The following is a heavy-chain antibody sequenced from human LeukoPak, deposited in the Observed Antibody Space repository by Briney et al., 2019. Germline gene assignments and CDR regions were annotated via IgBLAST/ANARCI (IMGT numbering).Heavy chain of an antibody. Sequence: SVKVSCKASGYTFTSYGINWVRQAPGQGLEWLGGIIPVFGTTTYAQKFQAKVTMTADKSTNTAYLEISSLTSDDTAVYYCARCSPGDSSNFYAVLQYWGQGTQVTVST. CDR1: GYTFTSYG. CDR2: IIPVFGTT. D-gene: IGHD3-22*01. CDR3: ARCSPGDSSNFYAVLQY. J-gene: IGHJ4*02. V-gene: IGHV1-69*06.